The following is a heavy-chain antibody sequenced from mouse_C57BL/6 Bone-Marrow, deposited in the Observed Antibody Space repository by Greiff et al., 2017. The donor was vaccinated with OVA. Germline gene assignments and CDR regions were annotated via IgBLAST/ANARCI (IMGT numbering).Heavy chain of an antibody. J-gene: IGHJ3*01. CDR2: IYTRSGNT. V-gene: IGHV1-81*01. D-gene: IGHD1-1*01. Sequence: VQLQQSGAELARPGASVKMSCKASGYTFTSYGISWVKQRTGQGLEWIGEIYTRSGNTYYNEKFKGKATMTADKSSSTAYMELRSLTSEDSAVYFCARRGYYGSAWFAYWGQGTLVTVSA. CDR1: GYTFTSYG. CDR3: ARRGYYGSAWFAY.